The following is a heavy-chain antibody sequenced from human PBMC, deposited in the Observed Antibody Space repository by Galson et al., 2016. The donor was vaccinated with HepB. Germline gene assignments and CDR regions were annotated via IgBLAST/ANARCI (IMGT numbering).Heavy chain of an antibody. D-gene: IGHD5-12*01. CDR2: IGNNAKT. V-gene: IGHV3-23*01. Sequence: SLRLSCAASGFPFGSYAMSWVRQTPGKGLEWVSAIGNNAKTYYADSVLGRFSISRDNFKNTLYLQMNRLRVEDTALYYCAREDLQWLIHVDYWGQGAPVTVSS. CDR3: AREDLQWLIHVDY. CDR1: GFPFGSYA. J-gene: IGHJ4*02.